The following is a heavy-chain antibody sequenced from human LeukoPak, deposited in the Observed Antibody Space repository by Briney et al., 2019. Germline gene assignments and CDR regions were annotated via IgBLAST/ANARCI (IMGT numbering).Heavy chain of an antibody. CDR1: GFTFSSYG. CDR2: IRYDGSNK. CDR3: AKGEVWWFGGLSAADLDY. V-gene: IGHV3-30*02. J-gene: IGHJ4*02. D-gene: IGHD3-10*01. Sequence: GGSLRLSCAASGFTFSSYGMHWVRQAPGKGLEWVAFIRYDGSNKYYADSVKGRFTISRDNSKNTLYLQMNSLRAEDTAVYYCAKGEVWWFGGLSAADLDYWGQGTLVTVSS.